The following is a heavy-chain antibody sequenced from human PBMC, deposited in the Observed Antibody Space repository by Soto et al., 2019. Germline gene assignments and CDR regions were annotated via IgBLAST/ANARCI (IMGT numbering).Heavy chain of an antibody. CDR2: IYPGDSDT. CDR3: AILTNDYSNYRNFDY. J-gene: IGHJ4*02. V-gene: IGHV5-51*01. Sequence: EVQLVQSGAEVKKPGESLKISCKGSGYSFTSYWIGWVRQMPGKGLEWMGIIYPGDSDTRYSPAFQGQVTISADKSISTAYLQWSSLKASDTAMYYCAILTNDYSNYRNFDYWGQGTLVTVSS. D-gene: IGHD4-4*01. CDR1: GYSFTSYW.